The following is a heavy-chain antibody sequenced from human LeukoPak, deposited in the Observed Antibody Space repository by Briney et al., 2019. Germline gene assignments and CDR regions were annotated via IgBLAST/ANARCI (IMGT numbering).Heavy chain of an antibody. J-gene: IGHJ4*02. CDR2: IRYDGSNK. V-gene: IGHV3-30*02. CDR1: GFTFSSYG. CDR3: AKDTLEQWLVGCLDY. Sequence: GGSLRLSCAASGFTFSSYGMHWVRQAPGKGLEWVAFIRYDGSNKYYADSVKGRFTISRDNSKNTLYLQMNSLRAEDTAVYYCAKDTLEQWLVGCLDYWGQGTLVTVSS. D-gene: IGHD6-19*01.